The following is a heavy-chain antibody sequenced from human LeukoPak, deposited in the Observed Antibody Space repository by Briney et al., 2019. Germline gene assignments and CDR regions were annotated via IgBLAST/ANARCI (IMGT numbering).Heavy chain of an antibody. J-gene: IGHJ4*02. CDR2: ISSSSSTI. CDR1: GFTFSSYS. Sequence: GGSLRLSCAASGFTFSSYSMNWVRQAPGKGLEWVSYISSSSSTIYYADSVKGQFTISRDNAKNPLYLQMNSLRAEDTAVYYCARGTWFDYWGQGTLVTVSS. CDR3: ARGTWFDY. V-gene: IGHV3-48*01.